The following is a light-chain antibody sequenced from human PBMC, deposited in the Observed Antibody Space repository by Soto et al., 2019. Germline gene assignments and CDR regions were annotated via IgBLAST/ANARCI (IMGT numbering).Light chain of an antibody. Sequence: QSALTQPPSASGSPGQSVTISCTGTSSDVGSYNYVSWYQQHPGKAPKLMIYEVSKRPSGVPDRFSGSKSGNTASLTVSGLQAEDEADYYCSSYAGSNNFVVFGGGTQLPVL. V-gene: IGLV2-8*01. CDR1: SSDVGSYNY. J-gene: IGLJ2*01. CDR3: SSYAGSNNFVV. CDR2: EVS.